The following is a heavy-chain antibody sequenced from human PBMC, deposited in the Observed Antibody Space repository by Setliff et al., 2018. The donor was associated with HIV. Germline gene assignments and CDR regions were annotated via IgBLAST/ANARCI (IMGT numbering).Heavy chain of an antibody. Sequence: SETLSLTCTVSGGAIRTYYWSWIRQPPGKGLEWIGYIHYSGSTNYSPSLKSRVTISVDTSKNQFSLKLSSVTAADTAVYYCARGARLLTGYADRWDYYYMRIWGKGTTVTVSS. CDR2: IHYSGST. D-gene: IGHD2-8*01. V-gene: IGHV4-59*12. CDR1: GGAIRTYY. CDR3: ARGARLLTGYADRWDYYYMRI. J-gene: IGHJ6*03.